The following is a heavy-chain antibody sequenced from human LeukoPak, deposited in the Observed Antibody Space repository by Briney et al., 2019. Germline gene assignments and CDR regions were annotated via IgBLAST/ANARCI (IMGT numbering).Heavy chain of an antibody. D-gene: IGHD3-10*01. J-gene: IGHJ3*02. CDR3: ARGNRLVIGSEEIDI. CDR2: IIPIFGTA. CDR1: GGTFSSYA. V-gene: IGHV1-69*05. Sequence: ASVKVSCKASGGTFSSYAISWVRQAPGQGLEWMGRIIPIFGTANYAQKFQGRVTITTDESTSTAYMELSSLRSEDTAVYYCARGNRLVIGSEEIDIWGQGQWSPSLQ.